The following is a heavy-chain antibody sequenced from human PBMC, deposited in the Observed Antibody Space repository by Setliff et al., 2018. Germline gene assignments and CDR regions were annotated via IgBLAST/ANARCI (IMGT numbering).Heavy chain of an antibody. J-gene: IGHJ6*04. CDR3: ARDGSIEVGPGTNQELDV. CDR1: GFTFSNSW. D-gene: IGHD2-2*01. CDR2: MNSDGNSI. Sequence: GGSLRLSCAASGFTFSNSWMHWVRQAPGEGLVCVSRMNSDGNSIFYADSVKGRFTISRDNAKNTLYLQMNSLRDEDTAVYYCARDGSIEVGPGTNQELDVWGTGTTVTVSS. V-gene: IGHV3-74*01.